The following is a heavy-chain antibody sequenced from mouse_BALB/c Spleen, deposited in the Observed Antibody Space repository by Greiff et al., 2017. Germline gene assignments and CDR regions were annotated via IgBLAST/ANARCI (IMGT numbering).Heavy chain of an antibody. Sequence: DVKLVESGGGLVKPGGSLKLSCAASGFTFSSYAMSWVRQTPEKRLEWVATISSGGSYTYYPDSVKGRFTISRDNAKNTLYLQMSSLRSEDTAMYYCARIYYDYERGFDYWGQGTTLTVSS. CDR3: ARIYYDYERGFDY. D-gene: IGHD2-4*01. V-gene: IGHV5-9-3*01. CDR1: GFTFSSYA. J-gene: IGHJ2*01. CDR2: ISSGGSYT.